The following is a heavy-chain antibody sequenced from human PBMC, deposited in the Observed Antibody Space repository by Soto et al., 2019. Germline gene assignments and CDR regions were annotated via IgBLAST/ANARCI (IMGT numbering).Heavy chain of an antibody. J-gene: IGHJ4*02. CDR2: IHYSGTT. CDR3: AAGEASSRNLAPYYLDF. V-gene: IGHV4-59*01. Sequence: PSETLSLTSTVSGGSMRSYFWTWIRQPPGKGLEWIGYIHYSGTTSFFPSYNPSLRSRVTISEDTSKNQFSLKLLSVTTAETAVYFCAAGEASSRNLAPYYLDFWGQGTLVTFSS. D-gene: IGHD6-13*01. CDR1: GGSMRSYF.